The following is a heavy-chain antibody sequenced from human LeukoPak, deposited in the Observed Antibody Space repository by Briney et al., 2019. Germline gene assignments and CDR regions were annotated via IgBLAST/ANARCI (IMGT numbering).Heavy chain of an antibody. Sequence: SETLSLTCTVSGGSISSSSYYWGWIRQPPGKGLEWIGYIYYSGSSYYNPSLKSRVTISVDTSKNQFSLKLSSVTAADTAVYYCARDRWVQKSTVVVPAASFDFWGQGILVTVSS. CDR2: IYYSGSS. CDR3: ARDRWVQKSTVVVPAASFDF. D-gene: IGHD2-2*01. V-gene: IGHV4-30-4*08. J-gene: IGHJ4*02. CDR1: GGSISSSSYY.